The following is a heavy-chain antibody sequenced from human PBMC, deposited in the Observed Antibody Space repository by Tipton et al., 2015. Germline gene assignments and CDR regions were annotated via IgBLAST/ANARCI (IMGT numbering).Heavy chain of an antibody. J-gene: IGHJ4*02. CDR1: GGSISSGGYN. CDR2: IYYSGST. Sequence: TLSLTCTVSGGSISSGGYNWNWIRQHPGKGLEWIGYIYYSGSTYYNPSLKSRVTISVDRSKNQFSLKLSSVTAADTAVYYCARGYGRMVRGVHFDYWGQGTLVTVSS. CDR3: ARGYGRMVRGVHFDY. V-gene: IGHV4-31*03. D-gene: IGHD3-10*01.